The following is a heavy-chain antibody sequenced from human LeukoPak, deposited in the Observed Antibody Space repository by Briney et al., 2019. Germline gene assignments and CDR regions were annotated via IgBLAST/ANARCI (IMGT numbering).Heavy chain of an antibody. J-gene: IGHJ4*02. CDR3: AMEGDSGWYFGY. CDR2: TYYRSKWYN. Sequence: LXFXXXXDSVXXXSAAWNWIRQSPSRGLEWLGSTYYRSKWYNDYAVSVKSRITINPDTSKNQFSLQLNSVTPEDTAVYYCAMEGDSGWYFGYWGQGTLVTVSS. CDR1: XDSVXXXSAA. V-gene: IGHV6-1*01. D-gene: IGHD6-19*01.